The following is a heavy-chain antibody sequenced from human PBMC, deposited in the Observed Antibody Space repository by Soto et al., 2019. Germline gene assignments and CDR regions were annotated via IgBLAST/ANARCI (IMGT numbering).Heavy chain of an antibody. Sequence: QVQLVQSGAEVKKPGSSVKVSCKASGGTFSSYAISWVRQAPGQGLEWMGGIIPIFGTANYAQKFQGRVTITAYESTGTAYMELSSLRSEDTAVYYCARAHDQLLFRCAFDIWGQGTMVTVSS. CDR3: ARAHDQLLFRCAFDI. V-gene: IGHV1-69*12. J-gene: IGHJ3*02. CDR1: GGTFSSYA. D-gene: IGHD2-2*01. CDR2: IIPIFGTA.